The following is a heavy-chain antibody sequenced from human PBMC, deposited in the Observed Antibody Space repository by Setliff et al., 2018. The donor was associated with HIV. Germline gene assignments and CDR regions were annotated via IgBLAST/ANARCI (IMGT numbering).Heavy chain of an antibody. CDR3: ARVPYRSAWFSGGHDAFDI. J-gene: IGHJ3*02. CDR1: GYSFARYG. V-gene: IGHV1-18*01. D-gene: IGHD6-19*01. CDR2: ISGFNGNT. Sequence: ASVKVSCKASGYSFARYGLSWVRQAPGQGLEWMGWISGFNGNTKYAQSFQDRVTMTTETATSTAYMEMRSLRSDDTAVYFCARVPYRSAWFSGGHDAFDIWGQGTMVTVS.